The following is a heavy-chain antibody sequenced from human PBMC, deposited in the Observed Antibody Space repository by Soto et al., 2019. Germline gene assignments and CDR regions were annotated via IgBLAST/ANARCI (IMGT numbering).Heavy chain of an antibody. J-gene: IGHJ6*02. CDR1: GFTFSSYG. Sequence: QVQLVESGGGVVQPGRSLRLSCAASGFTFSSYGMHWVRQAPGKGLEWVAVIWYDGSNKYYADSVKGRFTISRDNSKNTLYLQMNSLRAEDTAVYYCARDLLDSVGNGMDVWGQGTTVTVSS. CDR2: IWYDGSNK. V-gene: IGHV3-33*01. D-gene: IGHD1-26*01. CDR3: ARDLLDSVGNGMDV.